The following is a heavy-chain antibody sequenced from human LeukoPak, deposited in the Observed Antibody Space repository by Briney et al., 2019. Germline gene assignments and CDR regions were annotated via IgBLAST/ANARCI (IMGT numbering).Heavy chain of an antibody. V-gene: IGHV3-21*01. CDR1: GFTFDDYG. D-gene: IGHD1-26*01. J-gene: IGHJ6*03. CDR3: ARDYSGSYFVRSYYYYMDV. CDR2: ISSSSSYI. Sequence: GGSLRLSCAASGFTFDDYGMSWVRQAPGKGLEWVSSISSSSSYIYYADSVKGRFTISRDNAKNSLYLQMNSLRAEDTAVYYCARDYSGSYFVRSYYYYMDVWGKGTTVTISS.